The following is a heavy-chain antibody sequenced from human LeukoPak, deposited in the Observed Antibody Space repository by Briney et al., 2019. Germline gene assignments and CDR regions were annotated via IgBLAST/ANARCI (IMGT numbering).Heavy chain of an antibody. CDR3: ARDLFDY. CDR2: ISSSNSYL. Sequence: GGSLRLSCTASAVTFSSYSMNWVRQAPGKGLEWLSSISSSNSYLYYVDSVKGRFTISRDNPKNSLYLQMTSLRAEDTAVYYCARDLFDYWGQGTLVTVSS. CDR1: AVTFSSYS. J-gene: IGHJ4*02. V-gene: IGHV3-21*01.